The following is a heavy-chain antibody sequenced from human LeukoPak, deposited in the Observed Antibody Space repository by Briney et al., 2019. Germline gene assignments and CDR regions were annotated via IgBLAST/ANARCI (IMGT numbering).Heavy chain of an antibody. CDR1: GGTFSSYA. Sequence: GASVKVSCKASGGTFSSYAISWVRQAPGQGPEWMGGIIPIFGTANYAQKFQGRVTIAADESTSTAYMELSSLRSEDTAVYYCARDLPRNTMYSSSWYVENDAFDIWGQGTMVTVSS. J-gene: IGHJ3*02. V-gene: IGHV1-69*13. CDR3: ARDLPRNTMYSSSWYVENDAFDI. CDR2: IIPIFGTA. D-gene: IGHD6-13*01.